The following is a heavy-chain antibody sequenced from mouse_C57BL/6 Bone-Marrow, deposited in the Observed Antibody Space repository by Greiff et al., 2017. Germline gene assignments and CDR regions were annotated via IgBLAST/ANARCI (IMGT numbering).Heavy chain of an antibody. V-gene: IGHV1-55*01. J-gene: IGHJ3*01. D-gene: IGHD2-1*01. CDR3: ERRGTYYGNSFAY. Sequence: QVQLKQPGAELVKPGASVKLSCKASGYTFTSYWITWVKQRPGQGLEWIGDIYPGSGSTNYNEKFKGKATLTVDTSSSTAYMQLSSLTSEDSAVDYCERRGTYYGNSFAYWGQGTLVTVSA. CDR2: IYPGSGST. CDR1: GYTFTSYW.